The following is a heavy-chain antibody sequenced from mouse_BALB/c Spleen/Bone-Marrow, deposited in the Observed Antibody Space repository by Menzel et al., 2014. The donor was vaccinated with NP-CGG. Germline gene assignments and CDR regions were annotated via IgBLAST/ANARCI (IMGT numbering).Heavy chain of an antibody. CDR2: INRNGGST. D-gene: IGHD1-2*01. Sequence: VELVGSGVGLVQTGGSLKLSCAVSGFTFSSYGMSWVSQTTDKRLDLVATINRNGGSTYYPDSVKGRFNLSRDNAKNTLYLQMSSLKTEGTSMYYCAREANYYWGQGTTPTISS. CDR3: AREANYY. J-gene: IGHJ2*01. V-gene: IGHV5-6-3*01. CDR1: GFTFSSYG.